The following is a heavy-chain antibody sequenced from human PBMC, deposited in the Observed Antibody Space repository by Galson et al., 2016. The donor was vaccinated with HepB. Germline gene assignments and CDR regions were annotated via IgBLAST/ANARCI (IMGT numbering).Heavy chain of an antibody. Sequence: SVKVSCKASGGTFSSYAISWVRQAPGQGLEWMGGIIPIFGTANYAQKFQGRVTITADESTSTAYMELSSLRSEDTAVYYCANAGAGGSAYDGGSAFDIWGQGTVVTVSS. CDR3: ANAGAGGSAYDGGSAFDI. CDR1: GGTFSSYA. V-gene: IGHV1-69*13. J-gene: IGHJ3*02. D-gene: IGHD5-12*01. CDR2: IIPIFGTA.